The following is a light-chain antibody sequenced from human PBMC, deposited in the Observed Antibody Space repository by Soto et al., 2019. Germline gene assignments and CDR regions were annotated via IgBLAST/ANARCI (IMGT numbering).Light chain of an antibody. Sequence: GGRARVSSTASQSVSSSYLAWYQQKPGQAPRLLIYGASSRETGIPDRFSAGGSGTHLTLSFSRLEPEAIPVYSCQQYDIAPWTFGQGTKL. V-gene: IGKV3-20*01. CDR2: GAS. CDR3: QQYDIAPWT. J-gene: IGKJ1*01. CDR1: QSVSSSY.